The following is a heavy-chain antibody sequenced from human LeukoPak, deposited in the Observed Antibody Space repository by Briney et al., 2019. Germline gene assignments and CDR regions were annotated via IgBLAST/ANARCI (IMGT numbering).Heavy chain of an antibody. V-gene: IGHV1-46*01. CDR1: GHTFTSYY. CDR2: ITPSGGNT. D-gene: IGHD3-22*01. J-gene: IGHJ4*02. CDR3: ARSRTMIYYFDY. Sequence: GASVKVSCKASGHTFTSYYFHWVRQAPGQGLEWMGVITPSGGNTIYAQKFQGRLTMSRDTSTTTVYMELSSLRSEDTAVYYCARSRTMIYYFDYWGQGTLVTVSS.